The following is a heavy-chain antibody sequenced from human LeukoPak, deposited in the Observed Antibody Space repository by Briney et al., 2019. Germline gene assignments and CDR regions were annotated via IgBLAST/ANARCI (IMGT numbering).Heavy chain of an antibody. D-gene: IGHD3-10*01. CDR1: GGSISSGDYY. CDR2: IYYSGST. V-gene: IGHV4-30-4*01. CDR3: ARGNTYYYGSGSYYVDY. J-gene: IGHJ4*02. Sequence: SETLSLTCTVSGGSISSGDYYWSWIRQPPGKGLEWIGYIYYSGSTYYNPSLKSRVTISVDTSKNQFSLKLSSVTAADTAVYYCARGNTYYYGSGSYYVDYWGQGTLVTVSS.